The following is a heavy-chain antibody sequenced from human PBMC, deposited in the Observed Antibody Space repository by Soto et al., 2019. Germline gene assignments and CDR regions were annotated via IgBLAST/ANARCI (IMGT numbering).Heavy chain of an antibody. CDR3: ARDRIAVARGILPGDPSYWYFDL. J-gene: IGHJ2*01. V-gene: IGHV1-3*01. D-gene: IGHD6-19*01. Sequence: QVQLVQSGAEVKKPGASVKVSCKASGYTFTSYAMHWVRQAPGQRLEWMGWINAGNGNTKYSQKFQGRVTITRDTSASTAYMELSSLRSEDTAVYYCARDRIAVARGILPGDPSYWYFDLWGRGTLVTVSS. CDR1: GYTFTSYA. CDR2: INAGNGNT.